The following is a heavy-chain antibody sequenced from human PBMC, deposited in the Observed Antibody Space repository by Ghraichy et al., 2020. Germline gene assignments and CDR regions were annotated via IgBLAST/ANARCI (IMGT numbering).Heavy chain of an antibody. Sequence: GESLNISCAASGFTFSSYWMHWVRQAPGKGLVWVSRINSDGSSTSYADSVKGRFTISRDNAKNTLYLQMNSLRAEDTAVYYCARDGYGYSYGYDYWGQGTLVTVSS. CDR3: ARDGYGYSYGYDY. V-gene: IGHV3-74*01. J-gene: IGHJ4*02. CDR1: GFTFSSYW. D-gene: IGHD5-18*01. CDR2: INSDGSST.